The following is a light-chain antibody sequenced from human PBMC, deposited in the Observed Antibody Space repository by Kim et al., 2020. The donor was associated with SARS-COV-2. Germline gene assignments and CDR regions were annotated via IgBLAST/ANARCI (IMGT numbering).Light chain of an antibody. CDR1: SNKVGNRG. V-gene: IGLV10-54*01. J-gene: IGLJ2*01. Sequence: QTSTLPCPWTSNKVGNRGAAWLQQPQGHPPKLLSYRNNNRPSGISESFSASRSGITASLTIIGLQPEDEADYCCSTWDSSLSAVVFGGGNKLTV. CDR2: RNN. CDR3: STWDSSLSAVV.